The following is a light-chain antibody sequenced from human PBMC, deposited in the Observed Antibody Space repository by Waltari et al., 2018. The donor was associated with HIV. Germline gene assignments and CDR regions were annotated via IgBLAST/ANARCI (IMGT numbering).Light chain of an antibody. V-gene: IGLV2-14*01. J-gene: IGLJ2*01. Sequence: QSALTQPASVSGSPGQSITISCTGTSSNVAGYKYVSWYQQHPGKAPTRMIYDVSNRPSGVSNLFSGSKSGNTASLTISGLQAEDEADYCCSSYTSSSTLVVFGGGTKLTVL. CDR1: SSNVAGYKY. CDR2: DVS. CDR3: SSYTSSSTLVV.